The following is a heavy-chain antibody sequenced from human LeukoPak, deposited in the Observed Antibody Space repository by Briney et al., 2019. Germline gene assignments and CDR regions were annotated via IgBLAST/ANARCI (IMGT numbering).Heavy chain of an antibody. CDR1: GDSISSGDYY. Sequence: SETLSLTCTVSGDSISSGDYYWSWIRQPAGKGLEWIGRISSSGSTNYNPSLKSRVTISVDTSKNQFSLKLSSVTAAGTAVYFCARGPYSYDSSGAFDIWGQGTMVTVSS. V-gene: IGHV4-61*02. CDR2: ISSSGST. D-gene: IGHD3-22*01. J-gene: IGHJ3*02. CDR3: ARGPYSYDSSGAFDI.